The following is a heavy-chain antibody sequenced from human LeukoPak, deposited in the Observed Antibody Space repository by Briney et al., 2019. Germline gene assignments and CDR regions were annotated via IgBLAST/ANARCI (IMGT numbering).Heavy chain of an antibody. CDR2: IFHSGST. Sequence: SETLSLTCAVSGYSISSGYYWGWIRQPPGKGLEWIGSIFHSGSTYYNPTLKSRVNMSVDTSKNQISLKLSSVTAADTAVYYCARASGSYGSGSYYYYGMDVWGKGTTVTVSS. V-gene: IGHV4-38-2*01. CDR1: GYSISSGYY. D-gene: IGHD3-10*01. J-gene: IGHJ6*04. CDR3: ARASGSYGSGSYYYYGMDV.